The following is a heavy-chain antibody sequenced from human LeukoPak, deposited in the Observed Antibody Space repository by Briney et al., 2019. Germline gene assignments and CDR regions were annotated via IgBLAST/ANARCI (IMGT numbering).Heavy chain of an antibody. J-gene: IGHJ4*02. D-gene: IGHD3/OR15-3a*01. Sequence: SETLSLTCSVSGGSIRNYHWSWIRQSAGKGLEWIGRIYTSGSTSSNPSLKSRVTMSVDTSKNQFSLMLSSVTAADTAVYYCARDADFWTGLFDFWGKGTLVTVSS. CDR2: IYTSGST. CDR3: ARDADFWTGLFDF. V-gene: IGHV4-4*07. CDR1: GGSIRNYH.